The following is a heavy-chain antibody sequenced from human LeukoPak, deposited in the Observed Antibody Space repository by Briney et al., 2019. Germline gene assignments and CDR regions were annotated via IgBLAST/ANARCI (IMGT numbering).Heavy chain of an antibody. CDR3: ARGHSGSYYFDY. CDR2: IYYSGST. V-gene: IGHV4-30-4*08. Sequence: SETLSLTCTVSGGSISSGDYYWRWIRQPPGKGLEWIEYIYYSGSTYYNPSLKSRVTISVYTSKNKFSLKLSSVTAADTAVYYCARGHSGSYYFDYWGQGTLITVSS. D-gene: IGHD1-26*01. J-gene: IGHJ4*02. CDR1: GGSISSGDYY.